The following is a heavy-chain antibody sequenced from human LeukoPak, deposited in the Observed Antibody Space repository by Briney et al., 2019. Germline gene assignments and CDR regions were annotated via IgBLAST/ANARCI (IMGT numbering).Heavy chain of an antibody. V-gene: IGHV3-23*01. CDR2: ITGGGGGS. D-gene: IGHD4-17*01. CDR3: GRDPNGDYVGAFDF. CDR1: GFIFSNYA. J-gene: IGHJ3*01. Sequence: PGWSLRLSCAASGFIFSNYAMTGGRLVPGEGVEWVASITGGGGGSSVADSVRSRFTVSRDNSKNTLYLQMYSLRAEDTAIYYCGRDPNGDYVGAFDFWGQGTLVTVSS.